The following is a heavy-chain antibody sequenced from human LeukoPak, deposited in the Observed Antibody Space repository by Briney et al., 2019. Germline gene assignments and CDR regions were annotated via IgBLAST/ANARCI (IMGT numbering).Heavy chain of an antibody. J-gene: IGHJ4*02. CDR1: GGSISSYY. CDR2: IYYSGST. Sequence: SETLSLTCTVSGGSISSYYWSWIRQPPGKGLEWIGYIYYSGSTNYNPSLKSRVTISVDTSKNQFSLRLSSVTAADTAVYYCARGPTSWTRGFYFDYWGQGTLATVSS. V-gene: IGHV4-59*01. D-gene: IGHD2-2*01. CDR3: ARGPTSWTRGFYFDY.